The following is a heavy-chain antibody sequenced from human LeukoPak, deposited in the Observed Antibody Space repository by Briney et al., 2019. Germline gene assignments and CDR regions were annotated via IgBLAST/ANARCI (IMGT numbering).Heavy chain of an antibody. CDR1: SGSISIHS. Sequence: SETLSLTCTVSSGSISIHSWSWSRQPPGKGLEWIGYIYYSVSTNYNPSLKSRVTISVDTSKNQFSLKLSSVTAADTAVYYCARAVAWNYYYMDVWGKGTTVTVSS. V-gene: IGHV4-59*11. D-gene: IGHD2-15*01. CDR3: ARAVAWNYYYMDV. CDR2: IYYSVST. J-gene: IGHJ6*03.